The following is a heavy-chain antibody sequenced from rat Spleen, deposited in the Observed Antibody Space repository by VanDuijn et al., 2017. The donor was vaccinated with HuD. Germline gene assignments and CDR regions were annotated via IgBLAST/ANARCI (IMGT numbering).Heavy chain of an antibody. CDR3: TTLRFDY. CDR2: ISYDGCST. CDR1: GFTFSDYY. Sequence: EVQLVESGGGLVQPGRSLKLSCAASGFTFSDYYMAWVRQPPPKGLAWHASISYDGCSTYYRDSVKGRFPFSRDNAKSSLYLQMDSLRSEDTATYYCTTLRFDYWGQGVMVTVSS. V-gene: IGHV5-20*01. J-gene: IGHJ2*01.